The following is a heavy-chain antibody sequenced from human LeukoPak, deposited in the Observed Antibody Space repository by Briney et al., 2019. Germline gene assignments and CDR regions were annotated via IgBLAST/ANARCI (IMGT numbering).Heavy chain of an antibody. CDR3: ARDGDTPMVDFDY. Sequence: GASVTVSCTASGYTFTGYYMYWVRQAPGQGLEWMGWINGNSGDTKYAQKFQGRVTMTRDTSINTVYMELSGLRSDDTAVYYCARDGDTPMVDFDYWGQGTLVTVSS. V-gene: IGHV1-2*02. CDR1: GYTFTGYY. J-gene: IGHJ4*02. CDR2: INGNSGDT. D-gene: IGHD5-18*01.